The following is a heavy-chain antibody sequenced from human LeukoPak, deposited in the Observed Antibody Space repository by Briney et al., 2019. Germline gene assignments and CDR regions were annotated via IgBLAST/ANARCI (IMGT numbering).Heavy chain of an antibody. Sequence: GGSLRLSCAASGFTFSTYWMHWVRQAPGKGLVWVSRISSDGSIAINADSVEGRFTVSRDNAKNTLYLQMNSLRVEDTAVYYCARADYGGNSDFHYWGQGTLVTVST. D-gene: IGHD4-23*01. CDR2: ISSDGSIA. CDR3: ARADYGGNSDFHY. J-gene: IGHJ4*02. V-gene: IGHV3-74*01. CDR1: GFTFSTYW.